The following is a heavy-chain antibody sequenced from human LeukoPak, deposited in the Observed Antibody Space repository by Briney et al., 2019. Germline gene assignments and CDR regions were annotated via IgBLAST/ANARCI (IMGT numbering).Heavy chain of an antibody. CDR1: GYTFTSYA. CDR2: INTNTGNP. Sequence: ASVTVSCKASGYTFTSYAMNWVRQAPGQGLEWMGWINTNTGNPTYAQGFTGRFVFSLDTSVSTAYLQISSLKAEDTAVYYCARELASNPRFYYGTDVWGQGTTVTVSS. J-gene: IGHJ6*02. V-gene: IGHV7-4-1*02. CDR3: ARELASNPRFYYGTDV. D-gene: IGHD4-11*01.